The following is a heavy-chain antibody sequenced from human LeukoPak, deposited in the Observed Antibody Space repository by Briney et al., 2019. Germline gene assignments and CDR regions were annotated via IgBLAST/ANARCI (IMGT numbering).Heavy chain of an antibody. V-gene: IGHV3-21*01. CDR3: ARGGLYSSGWDPYFDY. D-gene: IGHD6-19*01. CDR1: GFTFSSYS. J-gene: IGHJ4*02. CDR2: ISSSSSYI. Sequence: PGGSLRLSCAASGFTFSSYSMNWVRQAPGKGLEWVSSISSSSSYIYYADSVKGRFTISRDNAKNSLYLQMNSLRAEDTAVYYCARGGLYSSGWDPYFDYWGQGTLVTVSS.